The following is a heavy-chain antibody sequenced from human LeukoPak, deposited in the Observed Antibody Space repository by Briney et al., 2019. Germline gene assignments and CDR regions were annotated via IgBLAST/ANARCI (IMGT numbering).Heavy chain of an antibody. V-gene: IGHV3-7*03. J-gene: IGHJ6*03. CDR2: IKQDGSEK. CDR1: GFTFSSYW. CDR3: ARGSYGSGSYYIDYYYYMDV. D-gene: IGHD3-10*01. Sequence: PGGSLRLSCAASGFTFSSYWMTWVRQAPGKGLEWVANIKQDGSEKYYVDSVKGRFTISRDNAKNSLYLQMNSLRAEDTAVYYCARGSYGSGSYYIDYYYYMDVWGKGTTVTISS.